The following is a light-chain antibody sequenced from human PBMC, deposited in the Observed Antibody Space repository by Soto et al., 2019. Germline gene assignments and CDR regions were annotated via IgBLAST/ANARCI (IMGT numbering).Light chain of an antibody. CDR3: QQYSNWPPLYT. V-gene: IGKV3-15*01. CDR1: QSVSSY. J-gene: IGKJ2*01. CDR2: DAS. Sequence: EMVMTQSPATLSVSPGERATLSRRASQSVSSYLAWYQQKPGLPPRLLIYDASTRATGIPDRFSGSGSGTDFTLTISSLQSADFAVYYCQQYSNWPPLYTFGRGTKLEIK.